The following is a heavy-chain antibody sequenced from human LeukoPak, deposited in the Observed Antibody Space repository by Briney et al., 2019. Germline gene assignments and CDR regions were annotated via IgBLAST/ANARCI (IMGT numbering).Heavy chain of an antibody. CDR3: ARGKWDHNLYTLAY. V-gene: IGHV1-8*03. J-gene: IGHJ4*02. CDR2: TNPNSGST. Sequence: ASGTLCFTSAVSTFTIYDINWVRQAPGQGLEGRGGTNPNSGSTSYAQKFQGRVTIIRNTSISTAYMELSSLRSEDTAVYYCARGKWDHNLYTLAYWGQGTLVTVSS. CDR1: VSTFTIYD. D-gene: IGHD1-26*01.